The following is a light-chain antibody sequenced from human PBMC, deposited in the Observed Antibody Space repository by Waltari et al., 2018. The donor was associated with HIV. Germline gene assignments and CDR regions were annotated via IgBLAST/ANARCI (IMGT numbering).Light chain of an antibody. CDR2: EVI. CDR3: SSYISTTTL. J-gene: IGLJ1*01. CDR1: SRDIGHYKY. Sequence: QSAPTQPASVSGSPGQSITISCTGTSRDIGHYKYVSWYQQSPGKAPKLMIYEVINRPSGVSNRFSGSKSGNTASLTISGLQAEDEADYYCSSYISTTTLFGTGTKVTVL. V-gene: IGLV2-14*01.